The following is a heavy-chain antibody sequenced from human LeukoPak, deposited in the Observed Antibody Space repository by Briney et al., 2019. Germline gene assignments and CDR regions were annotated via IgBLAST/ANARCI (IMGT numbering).Heavy chain of an antibody. CDR2: IVVGSGNT. CDR1: GFTFTSSA. D-gene: IGHD5-24*01. J-gene: IGHJ4*02. CDR3: AADRGGSNSGLLFDY. Sequence: SVKVSCTASGFTFTSSAVQWVRQARGQRLEWIGWIVVGSGNTNYAQKFQERVTITRDMSTSTAYMELSSLRSEDTAVYYCAADRGGSNSGLLFDYWGQGTLVTVSS. V-gene: IGHV1-58*01.